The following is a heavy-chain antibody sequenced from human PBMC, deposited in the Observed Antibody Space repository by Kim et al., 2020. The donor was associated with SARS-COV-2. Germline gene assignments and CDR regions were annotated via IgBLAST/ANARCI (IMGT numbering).Heavy chain of an antibody. Sequence: SETLSLTCTVSGRSVSSYYWSWIRQPPGKGLECIGHMFYGGTTYYNPSLKSRVTLSVDTSNNQFSLTLTSVTAADTAVYYCASFPPSNAGAFDAWGQGTMVTGSS. CDR2: MFYGGTT. D-gene: IGHD2-8*01. J-gene: IGHJ3*01. CDR1: GRSVSSYY. V-gene: IGHV4-59*02. CDR3: ASFPPSNAGAFDA.